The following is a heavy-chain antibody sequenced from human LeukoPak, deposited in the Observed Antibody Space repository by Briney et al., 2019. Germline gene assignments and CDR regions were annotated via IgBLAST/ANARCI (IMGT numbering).Heavy chain of an antibody. V-gene: IGHV4-39*07. Sequence: SETLSLTCTVSGGSISSSSYYWGWIRQPPGKGLEWIGSIYYSGSTYYNPSLKSRVTISVDTSKNQFSLKLSSVTAADTAVYYCARELGITIFGVVIDAFDIWGQGTMVTVSS. CDR1: GGSISSSSYY. CDR3: ARELGITIFGVVIDAFDI. D-gene: IGHD3-3*01. J-gene: IGHJ3*02. CDR2: IYYSGST.